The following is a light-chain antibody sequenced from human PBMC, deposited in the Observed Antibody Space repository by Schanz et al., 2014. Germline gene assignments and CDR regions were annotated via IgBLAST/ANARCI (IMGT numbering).Light chain of an antibody. J-gene: IGLJ2*01. CDR1: NSDVGGYNY. V-gene: IGLV2-8*01. CDR3: SSYTSSAPLGVV. Sequence: QSALTQPPSASGSPGQSVTISCTGTNSDVGGYNYVSWYQQHPGKAPKLMIYEVSKRPSGVPDRFSGSKSGNTASLTVSGLQAEDEADYYCSSYTSSAPLGVVFGGGTKLTVL. CDR2: EVS.